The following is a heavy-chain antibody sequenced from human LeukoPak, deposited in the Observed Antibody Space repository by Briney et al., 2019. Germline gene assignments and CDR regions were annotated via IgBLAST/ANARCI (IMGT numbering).Heavy chain of an antibody. V-gene: IGHV3-73*01. CDR2: IRSKANSYAT. J-gene: IGHJ4*02. CDR1: GFTFSGSA. D-gene: IGHD3-16*01. Sequence: GGSLRLSCAASGFTFSGSAMHWVRQASGKGLEWVGRIRSKANSYATAYAASVKGRFTISRDDSKNTAYLQMNSLKTEDTAVYYCTKTGYDYVWGSYPFDYWGQGTLVTVSS. CDR3: TKTGYDYVWGSYPFDY.